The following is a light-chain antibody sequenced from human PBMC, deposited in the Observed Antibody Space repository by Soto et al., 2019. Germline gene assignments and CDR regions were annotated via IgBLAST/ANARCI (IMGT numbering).Light chain of an antibody. V-gene: IGKV3-20*01. CDR3: QQYGSSPFT. J-gene: IGKJ4*01. Sequence: EIVLTQSPGTLSLSPGERATLSCRASQSVSNNFLAWYQQKPGQAPRLLIYGASSRATGIPDRFSGSGSGTDFTLTISRLEPEDFAVYYCQQYGSSPFTFGGGTKVEIK. CDR2: GAS. CDR1: QSVSNNF.